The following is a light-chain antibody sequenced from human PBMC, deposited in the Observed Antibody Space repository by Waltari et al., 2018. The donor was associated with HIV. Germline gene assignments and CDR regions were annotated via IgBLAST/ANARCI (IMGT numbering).Light chain of an antibody. V-gene: IGKV4-1*01. Sequence: DIVMTQSPDSLAVSLGERATIDCKSSQSVLYSSNNKNYLAWYQKRPGQSPRMIIYWSSTREAGVPDRFSGSGSGTDFNLTISSLQAEDVAVYYCQQYFTTPWTFGQGTKVEIK. CDR3: QQYFTTPWT. CDR1: QSVLYSSNNKNY. J-gene: IGKJ1*01. CDR2: WSS.